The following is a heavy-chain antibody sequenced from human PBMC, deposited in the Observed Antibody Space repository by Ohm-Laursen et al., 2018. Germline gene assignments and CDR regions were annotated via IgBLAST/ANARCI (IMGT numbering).Heavy chain of an antibody. J-gene: IGHJ4*02. CDR3: ARANYFDY. V-gene: IGHV4-59*01. CDR1: GGSINSYY. Sequence: TLSLTCPVSGGSINSYYWSWLRQPPGKRLEWIGYIYYSGSTNYNPSLKSRVTISVDTSKNQFSLKLSSVTAADTAVYYCARANYFDYWGQGTLVIVFS. CDR2: IYYSGST.